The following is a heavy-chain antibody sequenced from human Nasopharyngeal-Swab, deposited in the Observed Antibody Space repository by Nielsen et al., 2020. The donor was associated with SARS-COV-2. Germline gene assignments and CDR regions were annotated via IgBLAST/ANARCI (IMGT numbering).Heavy chain of an antibody. CDR2: INAGNGNT. V-gene: IGHV1-3*01. Sequence: GESLKISCAASGYTFTSYAMHWVRQAPGQRLEWMGWINAGNGNTKYSQKFQGRVTITRDTSASTAYMELSSLRSEDTAVYYCARGTQWLVALDYWGQGTLVTVSS. CDR1: GYTFTSYA. CDR3: ARGTQWLVALDY. J-gene: IGHJ4*02. D-gene: IGHD6-19*01.